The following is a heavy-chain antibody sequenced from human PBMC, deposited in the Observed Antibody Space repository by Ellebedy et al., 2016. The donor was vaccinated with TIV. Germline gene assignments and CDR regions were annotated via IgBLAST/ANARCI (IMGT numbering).Heavy chain of an antibody. D-gene: IGHD1-26*01. J-gene: IGHJ6*02. V-gene: IGHV6-1*01. Sequence: SQTLSLTCVISGDSVSRRSGAWNWIRQSPSRGLEWLGRTYYRSKWNHEYALSVKSRIIINPDTSKNHFSLQLHSVTPEDSAVYYCARDQYSDMTGVTYGMDVWGQGTTVIFSS. CDR3: ARDQYSDMTGVTYGMDV. CDR1: GDSVSRRSGA. CDR2: TYYRSKWNH.